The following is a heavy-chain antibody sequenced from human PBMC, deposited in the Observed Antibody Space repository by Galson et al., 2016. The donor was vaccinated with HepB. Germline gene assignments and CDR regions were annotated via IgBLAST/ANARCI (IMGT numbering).Heavy chain of an antibody. D-gene: IGHD5-18*01. J-gene: IGHJ4*02. CDR2: IWYDGSNK. CDR1: GFTFSSYD. V-gene: IGHV3-33*01. Sequence: SLRLSCAASGFTFSSYDMHWVRQAPGKGLEWVALIWYDGSNKYYADSVKGRFTISRDNSKNTLYLQMNSLRAEDTAVYCCARDWVGTPMPLGYWGQGTLVTVSS. CDR3: ARDWVGTPMPLGY.